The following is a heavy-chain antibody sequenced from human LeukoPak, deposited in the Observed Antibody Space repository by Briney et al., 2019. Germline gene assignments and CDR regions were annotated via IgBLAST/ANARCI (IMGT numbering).Heavy chain of an antibody. CDR3: ARHLGRGFDY. CDR1: DGSINSYY. V-gene: IGHV4-59*08. Sequence: KPSETLSLTCTVSDGSINSYYWSWIRQPPGKGLEWIGYIYYSGSTNYNPSLRSRLTISVDTSKNHFSLKLSFVTAADTAVYYCARHLGRGFDYWGQGILVTVSS. J-gene: IGHJ4*02. CDR2: IYYSGST.